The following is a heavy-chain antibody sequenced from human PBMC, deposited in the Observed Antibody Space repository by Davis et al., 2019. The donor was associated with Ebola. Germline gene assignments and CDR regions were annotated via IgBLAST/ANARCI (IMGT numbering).Heavy chain of an antibody. Sequence: SETLSLTCAVSGGSISSSNWWSWVRQPPGKGLEWIGEIYHSGSTNYNPSLKSRVTISVDKSKNQFSLKLSSVTAADTAVYYCARVMGWLQFVGMDVWGKGTTVTVSS. CDR2: IYHSGST. J-gene: IGHJ6*04. CDR3: ARVMGWLQFVGMDV. CDR1: GGSISSSNW. V-gene: IGHV4-4*02. D-gene: IGHD5-24*01.